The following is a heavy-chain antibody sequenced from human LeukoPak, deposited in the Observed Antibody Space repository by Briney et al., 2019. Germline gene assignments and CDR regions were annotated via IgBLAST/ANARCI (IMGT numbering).Heavy chain of an antibody. J-gene: IGHJ4*01. CDR3: ARVGYSGYDSIY. D-gene: IGHD5-12*01. CDR2: IDYRGTT. Sequence: SETLSLTCTVSGGSVGSTTYYWGWIRQPPGKGLEWIGHIDYRGTTYYNPSLKSRVAISADTSKNQFSLKLSSVTAADTAVYYCARVGYSGYDSIYWGQGTLVTVSS. V-gene: IGHV4-39*01. CDR1: GGSVGSTTYY.